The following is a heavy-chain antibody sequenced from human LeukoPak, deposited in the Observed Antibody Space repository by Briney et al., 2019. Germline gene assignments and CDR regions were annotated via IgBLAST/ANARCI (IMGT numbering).Heavy chain of an antibody. CDR1: EYSFTSYW. J-gene: IGHJ6*02. D-gene: IGHD6-6*01. CDR3: ARSEYSSPRYYYYGMDV. CDR2: IYPSDSDT. V-gene: IGHV5-51*01. Sequence: GQPLRISGKVSEYSFTSYWIGWFGRMPGKGLDWMGIIYPSDSDTSCSPSFKGQVSISADKSTTAAYLQWSSLKASDIAMYYCARSEYSSPRYYYYGMDVWGQGTTVTVSS.